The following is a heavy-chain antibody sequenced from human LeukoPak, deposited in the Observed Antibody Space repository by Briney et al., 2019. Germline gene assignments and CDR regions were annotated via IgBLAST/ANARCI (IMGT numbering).Heavy chain of an antibody. D-gene: IGHD4-23*01. CDR2: IHYTGTT. Sequence: GALRLSCAASGLSFNSYWSWIRQPPGKGLEWIGYIHYTGTTNYNPSLKSRVTISVDTSKNQFSLQLSSVTAADTAVYYCTTEFNSISVNWGQGTLVTVSS. CDR1: GLSFNSY. J-gene: IGHJ4*02. V-gene: IGHV4-59*01. CDR3: TTEFNSISVN.